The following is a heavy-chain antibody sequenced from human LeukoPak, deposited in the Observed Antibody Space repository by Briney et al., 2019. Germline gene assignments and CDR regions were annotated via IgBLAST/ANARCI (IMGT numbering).Heavy chain of an antibody. CDR1: GGSISSGSYY. J-gene: IGHJ4*02. D-gene: IGHD3-22*01. V-gene: IGHV4-61*02. CDR3: ARDFYYYDTSGYYPPFEY. CDR2: IYTSGST. Sequence: PSETLSLTCTVSGGSISSGSYYWSWIRQPAGKGLEWIGRIYTSGSTNYNPSLKSRVTLSVDNSMNQFSLKLSSVTAADTAVYYCARDFYYYDTSGYYPPFEYWGQGTLVTVSS.